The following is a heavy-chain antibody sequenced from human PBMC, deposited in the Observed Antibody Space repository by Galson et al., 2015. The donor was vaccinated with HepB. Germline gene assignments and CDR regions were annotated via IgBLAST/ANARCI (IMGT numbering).Heavy chain of an antibody. J-gene: IGHJ4*02. V-gene: IGHV3-21*01. Sequence: SLRLSCAASGFTFSSYNMNWVRQAPGKGLEWVSSITSSSSYIYYADSMKGRFTISRDNAKNSLYLQMNSLRAEDTAVYYCARDPDVVVVAATHVPYFDYWGQGTLVTVSS. CDR2: ITSSSSYI. D-gene: IGHD2-15*01. CDR1: GFTFSSYN. CDR3: ARDPDVVVVAATHVPYFDY.